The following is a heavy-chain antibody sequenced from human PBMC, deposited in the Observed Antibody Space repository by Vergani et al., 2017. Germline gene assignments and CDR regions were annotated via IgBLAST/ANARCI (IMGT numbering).Heavy chain of an antibody. CDR1: GFTFSSYW. V-gene: IGHV3-7*01. CDR2: IKQDGSEK. D-gene: IGHD4-17*01. Sequence: EVQLVESGGGLVQPGGSLRLSCAASGFTFSSYWMSWVRQAPGEGLEWVANIKQDGSEKYYVDSVKGRFTISRDNAKNSLYLQMNSLRAEDTAVYYCATNGDYGDYILRWGQGTLVTVSS. CDR3: ATNGDYGDYILR. J-gene: IGHJ4*02.